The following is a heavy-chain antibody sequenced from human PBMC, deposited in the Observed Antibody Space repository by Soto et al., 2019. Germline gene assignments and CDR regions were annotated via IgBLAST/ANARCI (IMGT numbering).Heavy chain of an antibody. Sequence: GGSLRLSCAASGFTFSGYGIHWVRQAPGRGLDWVAVISSDGSNKYYVDSVKGRFTISRDNSKNTLYLQMNSLTAEDTAVYYYGKSRGDYDSVVDHWGQGTLVTVSS. D-gene: IGHD4-17*01. CDR1: GFTFSGYG. CDR3: GKSRGDYDSVVDH. CDR2: ISSDGSNK. V-gene: IGHV3-30*18. J-gene: IGHJ4*02.